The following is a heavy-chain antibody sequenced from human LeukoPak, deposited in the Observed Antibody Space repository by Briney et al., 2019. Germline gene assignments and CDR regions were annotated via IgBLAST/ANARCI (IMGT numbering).Heavy chain of an antibody. D-gene: IGHD4-23*01. Sequence: WGSLRLSCAASGFTFRSNAMWWVRQAPGKGLEWVSGIGGDSRTHYADSVEGRFTISRDSSKNMLYLQMNNLRAEDTAIYYCAKDILRWSFDYWGQGTLVTVSS. CDR3: AKDILRWSFDY. V-gene: IGHV3-23*01. J-gene: IGHJ4*02. CDR2: IGGDSRT. CDR1: GFTFRSNA.